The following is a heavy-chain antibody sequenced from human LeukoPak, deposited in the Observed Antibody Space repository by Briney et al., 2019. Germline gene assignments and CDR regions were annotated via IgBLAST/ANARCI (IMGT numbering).Heavy chain of an antibody. V-gene: IGHV5-51*01. CDR3: ARHGPMYYYDSSGYCDY. CDR2: IYPGDSDT. CDR1: GYIITSYW. Sequence: PGESLKISCKGSGYIITSYWIGWVRQMPGKGLEWMGIIYPGDSDTRYSPSFQGQVTISADKSISTAYLQWSSLKASDTAMYYCARHGPMYYYDSSGYCDYWGQGTLVTVSS. D-gene: IGHD3-22*01. J-gene: IGHJ4*02.